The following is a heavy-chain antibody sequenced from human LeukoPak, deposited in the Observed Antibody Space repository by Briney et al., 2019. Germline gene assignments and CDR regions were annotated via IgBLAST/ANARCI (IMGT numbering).Heavy chain of an antibody. V-gene: IGHV3-21*04. D-gene: IGHD3-10*01. J-gene: IGHJ4*02. CDR3: AGGDGSGSYYGY. CDR1: GFTFSSYS. Sequence: TGGSLRLSCAASGFTFSSYSMNWVRQAPGKGLEWVSSISSSSSYIYYADSVKGRFTISRDNAKNSLYLQMNSLRAEDTAVYYCAGGDGSGSYYGYWGQGTLVTVSS. CDR2: ISSSSSYI.